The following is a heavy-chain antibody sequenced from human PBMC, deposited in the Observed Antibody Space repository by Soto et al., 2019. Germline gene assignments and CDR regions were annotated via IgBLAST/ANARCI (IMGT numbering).Heavy chain of an antibody. CDR3: ARVYYYGSGKSGRWFDP. CDR1: GGSISRGGYY. J-gene: IGHJ5*02. V-gene: IGHV4-31*03. CDR2: IYYSGST. Sequence: PSETLSLTCTVSGGSISRGGYYWSWIRQHPGKGLEWIGYIYYSGSTYYNPSLKSRVTISVDTSKNQFSLKLSSVTAADTAVYYCARVYYYGSGKSGRWFDPWGQGTLVTVSS. D-gene: IGHD3-10*01.